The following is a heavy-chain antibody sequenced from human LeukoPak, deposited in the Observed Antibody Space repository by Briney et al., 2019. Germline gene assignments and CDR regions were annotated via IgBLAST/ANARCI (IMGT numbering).Heavy chain of an antibody. CDR1: RYSFSSFW. J-gene: IGHJ4*02. V-gene: IGHV5-51*01. CDR3: ARLGYCGDTSCKDLDY. CDR2: IYPGDSET. Sequence: GESLKISCKTSRYSFSSFWIGWVRQMPGKGLEWMGIIYPGDSETRYSPSFQGQVTFSADKSINTAYLQWSSLKPSDTAMYYCARLGYCGDTSCKDLDYWGQGTLVTVSS. D-gene: IGHD2-21*01.